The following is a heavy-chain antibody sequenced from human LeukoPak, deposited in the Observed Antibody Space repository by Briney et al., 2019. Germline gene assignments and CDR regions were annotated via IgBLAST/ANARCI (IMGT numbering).Heavy chain of an antibody. CDR2: NYYSGST. D-gene: IGHD3-3*01. V-gene: IGHV4-39*07. Sequence: SETLSLTCTVSGGSISSSSYYWGWLRQPPGMGLEWIGSNYYSGSTYYNPSVKIRDPMSVDTSKYQDSLKRSSVTVADTAVYFCARARRIAIYKGGFDPWGQGALVTVSS. CDR3: ARARRIAIYKGGFDP. CDR1: GGSISSSSYY. J-gene: IGHJ5*02.